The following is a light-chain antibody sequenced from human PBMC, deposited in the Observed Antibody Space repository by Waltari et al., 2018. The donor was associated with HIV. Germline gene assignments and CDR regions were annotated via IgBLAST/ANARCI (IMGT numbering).Light chain of an antibody. J-gene: IGLJ2*01. CDR2: EVN. CDR1: SSDF. V-gene: IGLV2-23*02. CDR3: CTYGGSTTPVL. Sequence: QSALTQPASVSGSPGQSITISCTGTSSDFVYWYQQYPGKAPKVMVYEVNKRPSVVSSRFSGSKSGNTASLTISGLQAGDEADYYCCTYGGSTTPVLVGGGTKLTVL.